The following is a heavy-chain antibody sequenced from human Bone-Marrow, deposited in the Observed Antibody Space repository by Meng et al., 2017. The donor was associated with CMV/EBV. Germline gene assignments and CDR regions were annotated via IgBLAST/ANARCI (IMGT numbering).Heavy chain of an antibody. CDR3: ARDFSRMDV. CDR1: GFTFSSYA. Sequence: GESLKISCAASGFTFSSYAMHWVRQAPGKGLEWVAVISYDGSNKYYADSVKGRFTISRDNSKNTLYLQMNSLRAEDTAVYYCARDFSRMDVWGQGTTVTGSS. V-gene: IGHV3-30-3*01. CDR2: ISYDGSNK. D-gene: IGHD2/OR15-2a*01. J-gene: IGHJ6*02.